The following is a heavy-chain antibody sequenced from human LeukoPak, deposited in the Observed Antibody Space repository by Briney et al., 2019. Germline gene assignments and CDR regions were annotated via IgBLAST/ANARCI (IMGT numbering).Heavy chain of an antibody. CDR2: IRSKAYGGTT. J-gene: IGHJ4*02. CDR1: GFTFGDYA. V-gene: IGHV3-49*03. D-gene: IGHD5-24*01. Sequence: GGSLRLSCTASGFTFGDYAMSWSRQAPGKGLEWVGFIRSKAYGGTTEYAASVKGRFTISRDDSKSIAYLQMNSLKTEDTAVYYCTRVNERDGYEDYWGQGTLVTVSS. CDR3: TRVNERDGYEDY.